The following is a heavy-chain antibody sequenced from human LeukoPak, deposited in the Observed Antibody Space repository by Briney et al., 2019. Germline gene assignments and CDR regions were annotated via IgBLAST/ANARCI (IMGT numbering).Heavy chain of an antibody. CDR3: ARGLDCRSTSCYLDN. Sequence: GGSLRLSCAASGFTFTKYWMTWVRQAPGKGLEWVANIKQDGSEKFYVDSVKGRFTISRDNARNSLDLQINSLGAEDTAVYYCARGLDCRSTSCYLDNWGQGTLVTVSS. V-gene: IGHV3-7*01. CDR1: GFTFTKYW. D-gene: IGHD2-2*01. J-gene: IGHJ4*02. CDR2: IKQDGSEK.